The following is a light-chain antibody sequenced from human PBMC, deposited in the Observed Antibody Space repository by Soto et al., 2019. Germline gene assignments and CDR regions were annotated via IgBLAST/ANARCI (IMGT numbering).Light chain of an antibody. CDR1: QSISSW. CDR3: QQYHTYAWT. J-gene: IGKJ1*01. V-gene: IGKV1-5*01. CDR2: DAS. Sequence: DIPITQSPCTLSASDGNGVTITCRASQSISSWLAWYQQKPGKAPKLLIYDASSLESGVPSRFIVSGSGTEFTLTLSCLQSDDFALYYCQQYHTYAWTFGQGTKVAIK.